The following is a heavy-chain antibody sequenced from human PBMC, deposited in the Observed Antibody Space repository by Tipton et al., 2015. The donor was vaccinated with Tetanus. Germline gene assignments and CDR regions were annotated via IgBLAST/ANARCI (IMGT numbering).Heavy chain of an antibody. CDR1: GYTFATSW. D-gene: IGHD1-26*01. V-gene: IGHV5-51*01. CDR3: ARRETPLSLGNWFDP. CDR2: IYPGDSDT. J-gene: IGHJ5*02. Sequence: VQLVQSGAEMKKPGESLKISCQGSGYTFATSWIAWVRQVPGKGLEWMGIIYPGDSDTKYSPSFQGQVTISADKSISTAYLQWSSLKASDTAMYYCARRETPLSLGNWFDPWGQGTLVTVSS.